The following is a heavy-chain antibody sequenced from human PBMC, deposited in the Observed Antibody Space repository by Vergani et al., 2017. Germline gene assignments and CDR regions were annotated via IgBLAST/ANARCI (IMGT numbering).Heavy chain of an antibody. V-gene: IGHV3-74*01. CDR1: GFSFSGYW. CDR3: VRARCSGPCFMSNWFDS. CDR2: IKSDGSIT. D-gene: IGHD5-12*01. Sequence: EVQLVESGGGLIHPGGSLRLSCEGSGFSFSGYWMHWVRQSPEKGRVWVSRIKSDGSITNYADYVKGRFTISRDNAKNTLYLEMNSLRGDDTAIYYCVRARCSGPCFMSNWFDSWGQGTLVTVSS. J-gene: IGHJ5*01.